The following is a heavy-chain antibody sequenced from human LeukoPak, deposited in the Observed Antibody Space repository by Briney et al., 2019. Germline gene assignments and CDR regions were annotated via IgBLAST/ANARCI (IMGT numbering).Heavy chain of an antibody. CDR3: ARGTGDYPYYYYYYGMDV. CDR2: INHSGST. CDR1: GGSFSGYY. D-gene: IGHD4-17*01. J-gene: IGHJ6*02. Sequence: SETLSLTCAVYGGSFSGYYWSWLRQPPGKGLEWIGEINHSGSTNYNPSLKSRVTISVDTSKNQFSLKLSSVTAADTAVYYCARGTGDYPYYYYYYGMDVWGQGTTVTVSS. V-gene: IGHV4-34*01.